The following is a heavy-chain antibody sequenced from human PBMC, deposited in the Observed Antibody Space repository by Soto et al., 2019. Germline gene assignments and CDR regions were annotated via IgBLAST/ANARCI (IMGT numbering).Heavy chain of an antibody. Sequence: FQGRVTITRDTSASTAYMELSSLRSEDTAVYYCAREGTASDSSSWSPFDYWGQGTLVTVSS. CDR3: AREGTASDSSSWSPFDY. V-gene: IGHV1-3*01. D-gene: IGHD6-13*01. J-gene: IGHJ4*02.